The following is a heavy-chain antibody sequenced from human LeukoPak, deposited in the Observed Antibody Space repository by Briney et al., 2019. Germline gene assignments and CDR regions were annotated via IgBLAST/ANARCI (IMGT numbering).Heavy chain of an antibody. CDR2: ISAYNGNT. D-gene: IGHD6-19*01. J-gene: IGHJ6*02. Sequence: VASVKVSCKASGYTFTSYGISWVRQAPGQGLEWMGWISAYNGNTNYAQKLQGRVTMTTDTSTSTAYMELRSLRSDDTAVYYCAGVLEQWTEYLVLDYGMDVWGQGTTVTVSS. V-gene: IGHV1-18*01. CDR3: AGVLEQWTEYLVLDYGMDV. CDR1: GYTFTSYG.